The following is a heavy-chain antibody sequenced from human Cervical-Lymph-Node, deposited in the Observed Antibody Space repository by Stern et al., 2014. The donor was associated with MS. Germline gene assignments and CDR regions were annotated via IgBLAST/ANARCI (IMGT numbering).Heavy chain of an antibody. D-gene: IGHD3-10*01. CDR3: ARRGGIHYFDY. CDR2: ITSSGTYI. J-gene: IGHJ4*02. CDR1: GFTFSDYS. Sequence: EVQLVESGGGLVKPGGSLRLSCATSGFTFSDYSMNWVRQAPGQGLEWVSSITSSGTYIFYADSVKGRFSISRDNAKNSVFLHIHSRRAEDTAVYYCARRGGIHYFDYWGRGTLVTVSS. V-gene: IGHV3-21*01.